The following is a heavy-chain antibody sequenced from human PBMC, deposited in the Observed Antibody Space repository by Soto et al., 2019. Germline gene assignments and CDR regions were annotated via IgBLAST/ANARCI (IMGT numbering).Heavy chain of an antibody. CDR3: AKEGSSRRFDFDY. J-gene: IGHJ4*02. CDR1: GFTFSSCA. D-gene: IGHD6-13*01. CDR2: ISETGDGT. V-gene: IGHV3-23*01. Sequence: EVQLLESGGGLQQPGGSLRLSCTASGFTFSSCAMSWVRQAPGKGLEWVSGISETGDGTYYADTVEGRFTISRDNFKNTVYLEMNSLRADDTAVYYCAKEGSSRRFDFDYWGQGILVTVSS.